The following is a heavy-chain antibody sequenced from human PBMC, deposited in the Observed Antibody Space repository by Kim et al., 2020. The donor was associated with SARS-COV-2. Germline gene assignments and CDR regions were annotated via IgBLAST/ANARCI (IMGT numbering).Heavy chain of an antibody. Sequence: GGSLRLSCAASGFTFSSSWMNWVRQIPGKGLEWVANIKSDGSEKKYVDSVRGRFTISRDNAKNSVYLEMNSLTVDDTAVYYCAAWLGDLNVWGHGTMVTVSS. CDR2: IKSDGSEK. D-gene: IGHD3-10*01. J-gene: IGHJ3*01. V-gene: IGHV3-7*05. CDR3: AAWLGDLNV. CDR1: GFTFSSSW.